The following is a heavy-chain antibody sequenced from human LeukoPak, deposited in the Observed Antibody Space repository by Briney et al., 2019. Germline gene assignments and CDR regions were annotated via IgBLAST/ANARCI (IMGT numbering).Heavy chain of an antibody. CDR1: GGSISSTSYY. V-gene: IGHV4-39*01. D-gene: IGHD6-13*01. Sequence: SETLSLTCTVSGGSISSTSYYWGWIRQPPGKGLEWIGGIYYTGSAYYNPALKSRVTISVDTSKNQFSLKLSSVTAADTAVYYCARHLGSSSWFDYWGQGTLVAVSS. CDR3: ARHLGSSSWFDY. J-gene: IGHJ4*02. CDR2: IYYTGSA.